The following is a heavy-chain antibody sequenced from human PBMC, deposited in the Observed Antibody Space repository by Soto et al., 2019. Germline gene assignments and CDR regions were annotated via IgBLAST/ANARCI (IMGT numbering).Heavy chain of an antibody. CDR2: IYYSGST. CDR1: GGSISSGGYY. Sequence: SETLSLTCTVSGGSISSGGYYWSWIRQHPGKGLEWIGYIYYSGSTYYNPSLKSRVTISVDTSKNQFSLKLSSVTAADTAVYYCARACTRRKYCSGGSCYSTLDAFDIWGQGTMVTVSS. J-gene: IGHJ3*02. V-gene: IGHV4-31*03. CDR3: ARACTRRKYCSGGSCYSTLDAFDI. D-gene: IGHD2-15*01.